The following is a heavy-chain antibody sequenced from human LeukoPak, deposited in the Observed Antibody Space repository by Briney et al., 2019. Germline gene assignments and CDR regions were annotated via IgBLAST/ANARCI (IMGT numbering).Heavy chain of an antibody. CDR3: AKDSGWQLLRAEYFQH. CDR1: GFTFDNYA. D-gene: IGHD2-15*01. J-gene: IGHJ1*01. CDR2: ISADGRST. V-gene: IGHV3-43*02. Sequence: GGSLRLSCAASGFTFDNYAIHWVRQVPGKSPEWVSLISADGRSTYYADSVKGRFTISRDNSKSSLYLQMRSLTTEDTAAYYCAKDSGWQLLRAEYFQHWGPGTLVTVSS.